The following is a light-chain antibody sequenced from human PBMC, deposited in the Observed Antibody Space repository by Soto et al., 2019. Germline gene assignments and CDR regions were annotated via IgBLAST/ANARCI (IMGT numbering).Light chain of an antibody. CDR2: DVS. J-gene: IGLJ2*01. V-gene: IGLV2-14*01. Sequence: QSALTQPASVSGSPGQAITISCTGTSSDVGGYNYVSWYQQHPGKAPKLMIYDVSNRPSGVSNRFYGSKSGNTASLTISGLQAEDEADYYCRSYTPSSTVVFGGGTQLNLL. CDR3: RSYTPSSTVV. CDR1: SSDVGGYNY.